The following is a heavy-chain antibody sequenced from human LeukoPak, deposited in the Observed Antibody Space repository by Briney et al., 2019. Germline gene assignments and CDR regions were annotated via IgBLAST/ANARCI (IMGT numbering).Heavy chain of an antibody. D-gene: IGHD5-24*01. V-gene: IGHV3-7*04. CDR1: GFPFSSYW. CDR2: IKQDGSKK. J-gene: IGHJ4*02. CDR3: TRVGYIDEGIDY. Sequence: GGSLRLSCVASGFPFSSYWMTWVRQAPGKGLEWVANIKQDGSKKSYVDSVKGRFTISRNNAKNSLYLQMNSLRAEDTAIYYCTRVGYIDEGIDYWGQGTLVTVSS.